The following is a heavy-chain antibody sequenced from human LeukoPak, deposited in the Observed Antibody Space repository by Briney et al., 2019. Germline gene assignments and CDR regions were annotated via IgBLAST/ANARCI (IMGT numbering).Heavy chain of an antibody. J-gene: IGHJ4*02. CDR3: ARVQTYDYVWGSYRYFDY. Sequence: PSQTLSLTCTVSGGSISSGGYYWSWLRQHPGKGLEWIGYIYYSGSTYYNPSLKSRVTISVDTSKNQFSLKLSSVTAADTAVYYCARVQTYDYVWGSYRYFDYWGQGTLVTVSS. CDR1: GGSISSGGYY. CDR2: IYYSGST. D-gene: IGHD3-16*02. V-gene: IGHV4-31*03.